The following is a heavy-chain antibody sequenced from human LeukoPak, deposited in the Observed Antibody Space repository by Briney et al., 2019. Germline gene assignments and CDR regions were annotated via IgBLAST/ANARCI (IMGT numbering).Heavy chain of an antibody. J-gene: IGHJ4*02. Sequence: GGSLRLSCAPSGFTFSSYSMNWVRQAPGKGLQWVSAISGSGGSTYYADSVKGRFTISRDNSGNTLYLQMNSLRAEDTAIYYCKMGDGSPPLGQWGQGTLVTVSS. CDR3: KMGDGSPPLGQ. D-gene: IGHD5-24*01. CDR2: ISGSGGST. V-gene: IGHV3-23*01. CDR1: GFTFSSYS.